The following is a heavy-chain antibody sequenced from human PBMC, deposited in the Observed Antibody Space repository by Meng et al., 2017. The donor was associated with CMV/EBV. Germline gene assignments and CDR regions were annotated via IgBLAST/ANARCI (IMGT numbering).Heavy chain of an antibody. CDR2: INPNSGGT. CDR3: ARSWSRFPSLRGYFDY. V-gene: IGHV1-2*02. D-gene: IGHD3-3*01. CDR1: GYTFIGYY. J-gene: IGHJ4*02. Sequence: ASVKVSCKASGYTFIGYYMHWVRQAPGQGLEWMGWINPNSGGTNYAQKFQGRVTMTRDTSISTAYMELSRLRSDDTAVYHCARSWSRFPSLRGYFDYWGQGTLVTVSS.